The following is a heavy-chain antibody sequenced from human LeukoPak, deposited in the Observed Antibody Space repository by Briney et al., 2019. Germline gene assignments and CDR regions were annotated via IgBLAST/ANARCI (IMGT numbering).Heavy chain of an antibody. CDR2: IDTAGYT. CDR3: SRVNPEAEGFDY. J-gene: IGHJ4*02. Sequence: GGSLRLSCAASEFTFSSYDMHWVRQGTGKGLEWVSAIDTAGYTYYPGSVKGRFTISRENAKNSLYLQMNSLRAGDTAVYYCSRVNPEAEGFDYWGQGTLVTVSS. CDR1: EFTFSSYD. V-gene: IGHV3-13*01. D-gene: IGHD6-13*01.